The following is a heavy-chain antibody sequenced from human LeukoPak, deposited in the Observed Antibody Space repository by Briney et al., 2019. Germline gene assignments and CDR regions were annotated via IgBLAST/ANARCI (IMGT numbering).Heavy chain of an antibody. V-gene: IGHV3-23*01. Sequence: GGSLRLSCAASGFTFSSYAMSWVRQAPGKGLEWVSAISGSGGSTYYADSVKGRFTISRDNSKNTLYLQMSSLRAEDTAVYYCARLLYYYDSSIYQRYFDYWGQGTLVTVSS. J-gene: IGHJ4*02. CDR2: ISGSGGST. CDR1: GFTFSSYA. D-gene: IGHD3-22*01. CDR3: ARLLYYYDSSIYQRYFDY.